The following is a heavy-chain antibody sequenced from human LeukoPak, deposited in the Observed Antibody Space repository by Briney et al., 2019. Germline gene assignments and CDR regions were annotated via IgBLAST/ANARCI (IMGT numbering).Heavy chain of an antibody. CDR1: GFTFSSYW. CDR2: IKQDGSEK. J-gene: IGHJ4*02. D-gene: IGHD6-19*01. V-gene: IGHV3-7*01. Sequence: PGGSLRLSCAASGFTFSSYWMSWVRQAPGKGLEWVANIKQDGSEKYYVDSVKGRFTISRDNAKNSLYLQMNSLRAEDTAVYYCASTYSSGWSPGSFDYWGQGTLVTVSS. CDR3: ASTYSSGWSPGSFDY.